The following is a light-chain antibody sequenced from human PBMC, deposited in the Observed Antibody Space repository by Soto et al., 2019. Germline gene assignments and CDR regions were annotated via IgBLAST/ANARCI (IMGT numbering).Light chain of an antibody. J-gene: IGLJ3*02. CDR2: EVL. Sequence: QSAPTQPASVSGSPGQSITISCTGTSSDVGGYNFVSWYQQHPGNAPKLIIHEVLNRPSGVSSRFSGSKSGNTASLTISGLQAEDDAVYYCCSHSASIHWVFGGGTKVTVL. CDR3: CSHSASIHWV. V-gene: IGLV2-14*03. CDR1: SSDVGGYNF.